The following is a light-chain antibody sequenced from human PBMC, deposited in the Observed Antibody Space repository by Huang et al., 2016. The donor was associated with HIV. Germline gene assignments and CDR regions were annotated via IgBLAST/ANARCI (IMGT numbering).Light chain of an antibody. CDR3: QQYNNWPPIT. J-gene: IGKJ5*01. Sequence: EIVMTQSPATLSASAGERVTISCRASQSVSSSFAWYQQKPGQAPRLLIYGSATRANGIPARFSGSGSETEFTLTISSLRSEDFAVYYCQQYNNWPPITFGQGTRLEIK. CDR1: QSVSSS. V-gene: IGKV3-15*01. CDR2: GSA.